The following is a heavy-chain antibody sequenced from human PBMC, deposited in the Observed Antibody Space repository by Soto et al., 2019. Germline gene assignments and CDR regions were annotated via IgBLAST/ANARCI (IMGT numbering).Heavy chain of an antibody. CDR3: AKDSGGSSWWSGSYYAMDV. D-gene: IGHD6-13*01. Sequence: GGSLRLSCAASGFTFDDYTMHWVRQAPGKGLEWVSLISWDGGTTYYADSVKGRFTISRDNSKTSLYLQMNSLRTEDTALYYCAKDSGGSSWWSGSYYAMDVSGQGTTVTVSS. J-gene: IGHJ6*02. V-gene: IGHV3-43*01. CDR2: ISWDGGTT. CDR1: GFTFDDYT.